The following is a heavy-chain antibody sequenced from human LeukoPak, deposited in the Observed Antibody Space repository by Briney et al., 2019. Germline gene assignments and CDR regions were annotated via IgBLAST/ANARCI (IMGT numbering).Heavy chain of an antibody. CDR2: INHSGST. CDR3: ASRAMAHFY. J-gene: IGHJ4*02. CDR1: GGSISSGSYY. D-gene: IGHD5-18*01. V-gene: IGHV4-39*07. Sequence: SETLSLTCTVSGGSISSGSYYWSWIRQPPGKGLEWIGEINHSGSTNYNPSLKSRVTISVDTSKNQFSLKLSSVTAADTAVYYCASRAMAHFYWGQGTLVTVSS.